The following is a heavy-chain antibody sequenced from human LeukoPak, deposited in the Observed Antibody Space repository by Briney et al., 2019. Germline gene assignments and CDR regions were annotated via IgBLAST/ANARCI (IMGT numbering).Heavy chain of an antibody. J-gene: IGHJ5*02. CDR2: ISGTGSST. D-gene: IGHD2-2*02. CDR1: GFTFGNYA. V-gene: IGHV3-23*01. Sequence: GGSLRLSCEAPGFTFGNYAMNWVRQAPGKGLEWVSTISGTGSSTYYADSAKGRFTISRDNSKDTLFLQLNSLTAADTAMYFCAKASVAIPQYCNSWGQGTLVTVSS. CDR3: AKASVAIPQYCNS.